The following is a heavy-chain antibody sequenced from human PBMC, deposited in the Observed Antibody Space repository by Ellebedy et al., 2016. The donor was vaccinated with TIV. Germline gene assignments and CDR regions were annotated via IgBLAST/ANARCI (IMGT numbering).Heavy chain of an antibody. J-gene: IGHJ4*02. CDR2: IIPTSGAG. CDR3: ARRKRTTVSGVVTRFYFGL. Sequence: SVKVSCXPSGGTFSTYTISWVRQAPGHGLEWVGGIIPTSGAGNYAQKFQGRVTITADDSTNTAYMELTSLRFEDTATYYCARRKRTTVSGVVTRFYFGLWGQGTLVTVSS. D-gene: IGHD2-21*02. CDR1: GGTFSTYT. V-gene: IGHV1-69*13.